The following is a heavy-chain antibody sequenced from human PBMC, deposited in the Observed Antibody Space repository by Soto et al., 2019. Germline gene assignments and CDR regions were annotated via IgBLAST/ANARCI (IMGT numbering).Heavy chain of an antibody. D-gene: IGHD1-26*01. J-gene: IGHJ6*02. V-gene: IGHV4-31*03. Sequence: TLYLTCPAAGDSISTGGSYWTWIRQHLGEGLEWIGYTYYIGSPYYNPSLQSRVTISVDTSKNQVFLKLSSVTAADTAVYYCARAGGTVAAINFYGLDAWGQGTTVTVSS. CDR1: GDSISTGGSY. CDR3: ARAGGTVAAINFYGLDA. CDR2: TYYIGSP.